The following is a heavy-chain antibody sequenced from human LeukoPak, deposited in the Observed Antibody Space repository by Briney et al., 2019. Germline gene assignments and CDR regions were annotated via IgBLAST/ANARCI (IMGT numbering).Heavy chain of an antibody. J-gene: IGHJ4*02. CDR1: GFTFSSYS. CDR2: ISSSSSYI. CDR3: ARGSEQWLVSPVDY. D-gene: IGHD6-19*01. Sequence: GGSLRLSCEASGFTFSSYSMNWVRQAPGKGLEWVSSISSSSSYIYYADSVKGRFTISRDNAKNSLYLQMNSLRAEDTAVYYCARGSEQWLVSPVDYWGQGTLVTVSS. V-gene: IGHV3-21*01.